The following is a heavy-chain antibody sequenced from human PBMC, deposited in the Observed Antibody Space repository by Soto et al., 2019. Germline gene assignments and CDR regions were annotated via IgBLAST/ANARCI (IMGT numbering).Heavy chain of an antibody. CDR3: ASESYGGEFDY. J-gene: IGHJ4*02. Sequence: GASVKVSRKASGYTFTSYSIHWVRQAPGQRLEWMGWINAGNGNTKYSQKFQGRVTITRDTSASTAYMELSSLRSEDTAVYYCASESYGGEFDYWGQGTLVTVSS. CDR2: INAGNGNT. D-gene: IGHD4-17*01. CDR1: GYTFTSYS. V-gene: IGHV1-3*01.